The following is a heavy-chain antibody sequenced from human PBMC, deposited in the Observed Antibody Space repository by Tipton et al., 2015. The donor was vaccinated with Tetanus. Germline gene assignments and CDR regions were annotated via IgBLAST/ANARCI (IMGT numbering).Heavy chain of an antibody. CDR2: ISYSGDT. CDR1: GGSVSSSTYY. V-gene: IGHV4-61*01. Sequence: LRLPCTVSGGSVSSSTYYWSWVRQPPGKGPEWIAYISYSGDTNYNPSLKSRVTILIDTSKNQFSLKVKSVTAADTAVYYCARIPVGATLDSWGQGTLVTVSS. CDR3: ARIPVGATLDS. D-gene: IGHD1-26*01. J-gene: IGHJ4*02.